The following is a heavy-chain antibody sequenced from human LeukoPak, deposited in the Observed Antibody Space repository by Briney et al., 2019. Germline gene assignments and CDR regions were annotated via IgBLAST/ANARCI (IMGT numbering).Heavy chain of an antibody. CDR3: ARVAARFINWFDP. D-gene: IGHD2-15*01. CDR1: GYTFTSYD. CDR2: MNPNSGNT. Sequence: ASVKVSCKASGYTFTSYDINWVRQAPGQGLEWMGWMNPNSGNTGYAQKFQGRVTMTRNTSISTAYMELSSLRSEDTAVYYCARVAARFINWFDPWGQGTLVTVSS. J-gene: IGHJ5*02. V-gene: IGHV1-8*01.